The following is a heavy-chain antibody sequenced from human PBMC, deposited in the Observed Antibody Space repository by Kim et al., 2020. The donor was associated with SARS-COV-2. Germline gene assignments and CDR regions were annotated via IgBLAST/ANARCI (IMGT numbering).Heavy chain of an antibody. CDR3: AADYPRPVYSSSWYGAYYYGMDV. V-gene: IGHV1-58*01. CDR1: GFTFTSSA. D-gene: IGHD6-13*01. CDR2: IVVGSGNT. Sequence: SVKVSCKASGFTFTSSAVQWVRQARGQRLEWIGWIVVGSGNTNYAQKFQERVTITRDMSTSTAYMELSSLRSEDTAVYYCAADYPRPVYSSSWYGAYYYGMDVWGQGTTVTVSS. J-gene: IGHJ6*02.